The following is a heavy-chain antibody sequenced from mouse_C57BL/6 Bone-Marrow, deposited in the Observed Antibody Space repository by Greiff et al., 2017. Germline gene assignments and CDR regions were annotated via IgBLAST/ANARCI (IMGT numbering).Heavy chain of an antibody. J-gene: IGHJ2*01. CDR3: ARGSCY. CDR1: GYTFTRYW. D-gene: IGHD4-1*02. Sequence: VQLQQPGAELVKPGASVKLSCKASGYTFTRYWMQWVKQRPGQGLAWIGEIDPSTSYTNYNQKFKGKATLTVDTSSSTAYMQLSSRTSEDAAVYYCARGSCYWGQGTTLTVSS. CDR2: IDPSTSYT. V-gene: IGHV1-50*01.